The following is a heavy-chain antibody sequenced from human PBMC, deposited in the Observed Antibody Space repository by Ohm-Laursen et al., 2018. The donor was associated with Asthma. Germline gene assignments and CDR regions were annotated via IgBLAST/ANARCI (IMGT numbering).Heavy chain of an antibody. CDR2: ISKDGSNK. Sequence: SSLRLSCAASGFTFSSNAMHWVRQAPGKGLEWVAVISKDGSNKYYAESVKGRFTISRDNSKNTVYLQMNSLRAEDTAVYYCARDRSRSGHYPRPHDYWGQGTLITVSS. J-gene: IGHJ4*02. CDR1: GFTFSSNA. V-gene: IGHV3-30-3*01. CDR3: ARDRSRSGHYPRPHDY. D-gene: IGHD3-22*01.